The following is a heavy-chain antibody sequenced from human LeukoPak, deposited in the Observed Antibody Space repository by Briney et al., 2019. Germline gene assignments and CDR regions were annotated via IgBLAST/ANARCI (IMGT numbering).Heavy chain of an antibody. J-gene: IGHJ4*02. Sequence: ASVKVSCTVSGYTFTGYYMHWVRQAPGQGLEWMGWINPNSGGTNYAQKFQGRVTMTRDTSISTAYMELSRLRSDDTAVYYCARDCSSTSCYSYWGQGTLVTVSS. V-gene: IGHV1-2*02. CDR3: ARDCSSTSCYSY. D-gene: IGHD2-2*02. CDR1: GYTFTGYY. CDR2: INPNSGGT.